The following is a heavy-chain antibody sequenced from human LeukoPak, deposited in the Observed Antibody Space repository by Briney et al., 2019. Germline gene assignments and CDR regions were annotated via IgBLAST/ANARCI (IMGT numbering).Heavy chain of an antibody. CDR3: ARVYGDFYGSGSYYSDAFDI. Sequence: SETLSLTCTVSGGSISSYYWSWIRQPPGKGLEWIGYIYYSGSTNYNPSLKSRVTISVDTSKNQFSLKLSSVTAADTAVYYCARVYGDFYGSGSYYSDAFDIWGQGKMVTGSS. V-gene: IGHV4-59*01. D-gene: IGHD3-10*01. J-gene: IGHJ3*02. CDR2: IYYSGST. CDR1: GGSISSYY.